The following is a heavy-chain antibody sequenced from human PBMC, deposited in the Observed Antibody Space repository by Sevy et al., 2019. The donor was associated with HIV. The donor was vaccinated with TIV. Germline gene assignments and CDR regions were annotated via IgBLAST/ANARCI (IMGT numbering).Heavy chain of an antibody. V-gene: IGHV3-30*02. Sequence: GGSLRLSCAASGFTFHRNGMHWVRQAPGKGLEWVAFIRYDASNKYYADSVKGRFTISRDDSKNTLFLQMNSLRVEDTAVYYCAKHQGDLEGFFDYWGQGTLVTVSS. CDR3: AKHQGDLEGFFDY. J-gene: IGHJ4*02. CDR2: IRYDASNK. CDR1: GFTFHRNG. D-gene: IGHD1-1*01.